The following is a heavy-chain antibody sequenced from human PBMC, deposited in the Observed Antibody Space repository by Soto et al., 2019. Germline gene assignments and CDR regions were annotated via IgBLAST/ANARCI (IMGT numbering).Heavy chain of an antibody. Sequence: SETLSLTCTVSGGSISSYHWSWVRQPPGKGLEWIGYSNYRGNTNYNPSIKSRVTMSLDTSKNQISLKLSSVTAADTAVYYCARGTQYSSTWNYWGQGTLVTVSS. D-gene: IGHD6-13*01. CDR3: ARGTQYSSTWNY. CDR2: SNYRGNT. V-gene: IGHV4-59*08. J-gene: IGHJ4*02. CDR1: GGSISSYH.